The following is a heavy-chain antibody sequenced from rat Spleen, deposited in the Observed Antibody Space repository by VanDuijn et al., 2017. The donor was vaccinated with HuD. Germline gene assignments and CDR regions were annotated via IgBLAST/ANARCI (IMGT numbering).Heavy chain of an antibody. D-gene: IGHD1-11*01. V-gene: IGHV5-29*01. CDR1: GFTFSNYG. CDR2: IIYDGSRT. CDR3: AIRDGGFPG. Sequence: EVQLVESGGGLVQPGRSLKLSCAASGFTFSNYGMAWVRQAPTKGLEWVATIIYDGSRTYYRDSVKVRFTISRDNAKSILYLQLDSLRSEDTATYYCAIRDGGFPGWGQGTLVTVSS. J-gene: IGHJ3*01.